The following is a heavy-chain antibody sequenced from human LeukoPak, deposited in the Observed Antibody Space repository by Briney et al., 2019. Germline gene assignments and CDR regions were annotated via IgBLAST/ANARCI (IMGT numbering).Heavy chain of an antibody. J-gene: IGHJ4*02. Sequence: GGSLRLSCAASGFTFSSYAMSWVRQAPGKGLEWVSAISGSGGSTYYADSVKGRFTISRDNSKNTLYLQMSSLRAEDTAVYYCAKGEYCSGGSCYSGASFDYWGQGTLVTVSS. V-gene: IGHV3-23*01. CDR1: GFTFSSYA. D-gene: IGHD2-15*01. CDR3: AKGEYCSGGSCYSGASFDY. CDR2: ISGSGGST.